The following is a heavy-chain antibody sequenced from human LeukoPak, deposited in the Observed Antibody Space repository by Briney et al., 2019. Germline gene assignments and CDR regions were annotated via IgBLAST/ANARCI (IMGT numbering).Heavy chain of an antibody. D-gene: IGHD2-2*01. Sequence: GASVKVSCKASGYTSTAYSIHWVRQAPGQGLEWMGWINPNSGGAKYAQKFQGRVTMTRDTSISTAYMELSRLRSDDTAVYYCARVKPAANWGQGTLVTVSS. CDR1: GYTSTAYS. J-gene: IGHJ4*02. CDR2: INPNSGGA. V-gene: IGHV1-2*02. CDR3: ARVKPAAN.